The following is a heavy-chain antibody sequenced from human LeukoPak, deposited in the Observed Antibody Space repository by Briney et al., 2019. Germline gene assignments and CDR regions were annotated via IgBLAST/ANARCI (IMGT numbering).Heavy chain of an antibody. CDR2: ISAYNGNT. J-gene: IGHJ4*02. D-gene: IGHD3-9*01. V-gene: IGHV1-18*01. CDR3: ARVGPLRYFDWTTRFDY. CDR1: GYTFTSYG. Sequence: ASVKDSCKASGYTFTSYGISWVRQAPGQGLEWMGWISAYNGNTNYAQKLQGRVTMTTDTSTSTAYMELRSLRSDDTAVYYCARVGPLRYFDWTTRFDYWGQGTLVTVSS.